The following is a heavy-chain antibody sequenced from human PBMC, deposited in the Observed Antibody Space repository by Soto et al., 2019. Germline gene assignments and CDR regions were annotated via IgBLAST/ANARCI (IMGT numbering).Heavy chain of an antibody. D-gene: IGHD3-10*01. CDR1: GFTFGSYA. CDR3: AKEGLKPNMFRGVIMFPLGSWFDP. J-gene: IGHJ5*02. CDR2: ISWNSGSI. V-gene: IGHV3-9*01. Sequence: PGGSLRLSCAASGFTFGSYAMSWVRQAPGKGLEWVSGISWNSGSIGYADSVKGRFTISRDNAKNSLYLQMNSLRAEDTALYYCAKEGLKPNMFRGVIMFPLGSWFDPSGQGTLVTVSS.